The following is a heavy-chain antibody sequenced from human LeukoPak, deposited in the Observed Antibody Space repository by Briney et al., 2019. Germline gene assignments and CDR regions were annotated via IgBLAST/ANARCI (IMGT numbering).Heavy chain of an antibody. D-gene: IGHD3-9*01. CDR3: ARGERYFDGENYFDY. CDR1: GGSISDYY. CDR2: VYYSGST. Sequence: SETLSLTCTVSGGSISDYYWSWIRQPPGKGLEWIGYVYYSGSTNYNRSLKSRVSISIDTSKSQFSLKLRSVTAADTAVYYCARGERYFDGENYFDYWGQGTLVTVSS. J-gene: IGHJ4*02. V-gene: IGHV4-59*01.